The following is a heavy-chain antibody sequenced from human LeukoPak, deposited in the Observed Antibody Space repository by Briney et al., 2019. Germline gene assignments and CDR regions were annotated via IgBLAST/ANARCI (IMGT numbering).Heavy chain of an antibody. CDR1: GFSLSTSGMC. CDR3: ARERGYSYGLAYYFDY. Sequence: SGPALVKPTQTLTLTCTFSGFSLSTSGMCVSWIRQPPGKALEWLARIDWDEDKYYSTSLKTRLTISKDTSKNQVVLTMTNMDPVDTATYYCARERGYSYGLAYYFDYWGQGTLVTVSS. V-gene: IGHV2-70*11. J-gene: IGHJ4*02. CDR2: IDWDEDK. D-gene: IGHD5-18*01.